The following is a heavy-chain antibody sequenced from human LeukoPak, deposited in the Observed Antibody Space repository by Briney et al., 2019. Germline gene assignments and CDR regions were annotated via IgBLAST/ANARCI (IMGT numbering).Heavy chain of an antibody. V-gene: IGHV3-48*03. CDR3: ARAAIIRGGVYFDS. Sequence: GGSLRLSCVVSGFTFSSYEMNWVRQAPGKGLEWVSYISSSGSTIYYADSVKGRFTISRDNAKNSLYLQMNSLRAEDTAIYYCARAAIIRGGVYFDSWDQGTLVTVSS. D-gene: IGHD3-16*01. CDR1: GFTFSSYE. J-gene: IGHJ4*02. CDR2: ISSSGSTI.